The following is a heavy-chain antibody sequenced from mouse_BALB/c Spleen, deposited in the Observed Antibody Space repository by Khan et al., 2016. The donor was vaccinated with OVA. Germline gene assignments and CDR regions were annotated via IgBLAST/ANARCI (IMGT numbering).Heavy chain of an antibody. D-gene: IGHD2-14*01. CDR2: IIPSNDYT. V-gene: IGHV1-4*01. J-gene: IGHJ3*01. CDR3: VREGAYYRSDGWFAY. CDR1: GYTFTTYT. Sequence: QVQLQQSGAELARPGASVKMSCKASGYTFTTYTIHWVKQRPGQGLEWIGYIIPSNDYTNYNQKFKDRATLTADKSSSTAYMKLSGLTSEDSAVYYCVREGAYYRSDGWFAYWCQGTLVTVSA.